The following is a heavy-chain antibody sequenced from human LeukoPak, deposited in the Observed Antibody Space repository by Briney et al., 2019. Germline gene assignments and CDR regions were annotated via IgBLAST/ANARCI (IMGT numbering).Heavy chain of an antibody. V-gene: IGHV1-2*02. J-gene: IGHJ5*02. CDR1: GYTFTGYY. D-gene: IGHD6-13*01. CDR2: INPNSGGT. Sequence: ASVKVSCKASGYTFTGYYIHWVRQAPGQGLEWMGWINPNSGGTNYAQKFQGRVTMTTDTSTSTAYMELRSLRSDDTAVYYCAREAGSSWPRNWFDPWGQGTLVTVSS. CDR3: AREAGSSWPRNWFDP.